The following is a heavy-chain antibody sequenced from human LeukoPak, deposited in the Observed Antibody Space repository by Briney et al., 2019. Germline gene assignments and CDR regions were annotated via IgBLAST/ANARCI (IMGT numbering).Heavy chain of an antibody. V-gene: IGHV4-4*07. CDR1: GGSISSYY. J-gene: IGHJ4*02. D-gene: IGHD3-3*01. CDR3: ASFPLFLEWSPMMY. CDR2: IYTSGST. Sequence: SETLSLTCTVSGGSISSYYWSWIRQPAGKGLEWIGRIYTSGSTNYNPSLKSRVTISVDTSKNQFSLKLSSVTAADTVVYYCASFPLFLEWSPMMYWGQGTLVTVSS.